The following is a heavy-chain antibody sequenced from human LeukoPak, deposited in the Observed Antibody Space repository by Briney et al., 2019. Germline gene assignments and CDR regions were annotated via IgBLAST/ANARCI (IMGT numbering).Heavy chain of an antibody. CDR2: IYSGGST. CDR3: ARVTATKYYYYMDV. D-gene: IGHD6-25*01. Sequence: GGSLRLSCAASGFTVSSNYMSWVRRAPGKGLEWVSVIYSGGSTYYADSVKGRFTISRDNSKNTLYLQMNSLRAEDTAVYYCARVTATKYYYYMDVWGKGTTVTVSS. V-gene: IGHV3-53*01. J-gene: IGHJ6*03. CDR1: GFTVSSNY.